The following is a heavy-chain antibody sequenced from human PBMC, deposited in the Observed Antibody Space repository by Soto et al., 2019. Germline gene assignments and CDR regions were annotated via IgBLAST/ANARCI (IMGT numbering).Heavy chain of an antibody. D-gene: IGHD1-26*01. CDR3: ARGLISGSHYSGGWYYFDS. Sequence: QVQLQQSGAGLLKPSETLSLTCDVYGGSFSGYIWTWIRQTPGKGLQWIGQINHSGSANYNPSLKSRVTISVHTSNSQFALERNSVTAADTAVYYCARGLISGSHYSGGWYYFDSWGQGTQVTVSS. CDR2: INHSGSA. J-gene: IGHJ4*02. V-gene: IGHV4-34*01. CDR1: GGSFSGYI.